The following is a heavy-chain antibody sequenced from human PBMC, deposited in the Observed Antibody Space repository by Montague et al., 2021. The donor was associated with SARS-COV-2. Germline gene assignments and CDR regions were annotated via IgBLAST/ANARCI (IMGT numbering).Heavy chain of an antibody. CDR1: GFTFSSYA. CDR3: ARIQYGGYGGAFDY. CDR2: ISYDGSNK. D-gene: IGHD5-12*01. J-gene: IGHJ4*02. Sequence: SLRLSCSASGFTFSSYAMHWVRQAPGKGLEWVAVISYDGSNKYYXDAVEGRFTISRDNSKNTQYLQMNSLRAEDTAVYYCARIQYGGYGGAFDYWGQGTLVTVSS. V-gene: IGHV3-30-3*01.